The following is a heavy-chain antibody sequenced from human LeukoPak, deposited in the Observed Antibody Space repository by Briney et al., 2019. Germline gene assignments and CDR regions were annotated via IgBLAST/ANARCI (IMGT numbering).Heavy chain of an antibody. Sequence: SVKVSCKASGGTFSSYAISWVRQAPGQGLEWMGGIIPIFGTANYAQKFQGRVTMTEDTSTDTAYMELSSLRSEDTAVYYCATGSSSSWGNWFDPWGQGTLVTVSS. J-gene: IGHJ5*02. CDR2: IIPIFGTA. CDR3: ATGSSSSWGNWFDP. D-gene: IGHD6-13*01. CDR1: GGTFSSYA. V-gene: IGHV1-69*06.